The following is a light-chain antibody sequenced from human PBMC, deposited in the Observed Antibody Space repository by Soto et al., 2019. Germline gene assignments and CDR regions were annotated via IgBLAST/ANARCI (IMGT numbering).Light chain of an antibody. J-gene: IGLJ1*01. CDR1: DSDVGDYNY. CDR2: EVS. CDR3: SSYTGSSYV. Sequence: QSVLTQPPSASGSPGQSVTISCTGTDSDVGDYNYVSWYQQHPGKAPKLMIYEVSKRPSGVPDRFSGSKSGNTASLTVSGLPAEDEANYYCSSYTGSSYVFGTGTKLTVL. V-gene: IGLV2-8*01.